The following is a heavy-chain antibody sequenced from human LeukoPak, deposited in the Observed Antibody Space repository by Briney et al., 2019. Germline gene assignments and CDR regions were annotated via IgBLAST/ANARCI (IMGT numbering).Heavy chain of an antibody. CDR1: GFPFSSYS. J-gene: IGHJ4*02. CDR2: ISSSSSSYI. CDR3: ARWDTAMVKVDY. V-gene: IGHV3-21*01. D-gene: IGHD5-18*01. Sequence: GGSLGPSVPASGFPFSSYSMNWFRQPPGKGLEWVSSISSSSSSYIYYADSVKGRFTISRDNAKNSLYLQMNSLRAEDTAVYYCARWDTAMVKVDYWGQGTLVTVSS.